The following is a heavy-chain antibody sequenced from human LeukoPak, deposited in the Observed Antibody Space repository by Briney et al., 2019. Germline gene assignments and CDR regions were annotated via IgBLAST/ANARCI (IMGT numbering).Heavy chain of an antibody. CDR3: ASAGNSRYFDL. Sequence: ASVRVSCKASGFTVTGYYIHWVRQAPGQGLEWMGWINPHNDESKYAQKFHDRVTMTNEKSISTASMELSRLKSDDTAVYFCASAGNSRYFDLWGRGTLVIVSS. D-gene: IGHD2/OR15-2a*01. CDR1: GFTVTGYY. J-gene: IGHJ2*01. CDR2: INPHNDES. V-gene: IGHV1-2*02.